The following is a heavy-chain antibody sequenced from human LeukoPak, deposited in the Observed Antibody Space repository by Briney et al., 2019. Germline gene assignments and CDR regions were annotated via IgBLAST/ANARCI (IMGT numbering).Heavy chain of an antibody. V-gene: IGHV4-59*08. Sequence: SETLSLTCTVSGGSISGDHWNWIRQPPGKGLEWVGYIYYSGNTNYNPSLKSRVTISVDTSKNQFSLKLNSVTAADTAVYYCARRNDFGIWGQGTMVTVSS. CDR3: ARRNDFGI. CDR2: IYYSGNT. CDR1: GGSISGDH. J-gene: IGHJ3*02.